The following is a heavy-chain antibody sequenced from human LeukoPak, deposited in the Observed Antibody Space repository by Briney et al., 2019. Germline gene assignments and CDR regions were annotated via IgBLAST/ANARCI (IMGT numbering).Heavy chain of an antibody. V-gene: IGHV4-59*12. CDR1: GGSISSYY. J-gene: IGHJ3*02. CDR3: ARKVAGHAFDI. CDR2: IYYSGST. Sequence: SETLSLTCTVSGGSISSYYWSWIRQPPGKGLEWIGYIYYSGSTNYNPSLKSRVTISVDTSKNQFSLKLSSVTAADTAVYYCARKVAGHAFDIWGQGTMVTVSS. D-gene: IGHD6-19*01.